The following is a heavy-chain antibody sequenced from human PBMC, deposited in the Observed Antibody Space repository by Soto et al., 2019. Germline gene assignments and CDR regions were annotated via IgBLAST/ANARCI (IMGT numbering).Heavy chain of an antibody. D-gene: IGHD2-21*02. Sequence: SETLSLTCTVSGGSISSYYWSWIRQPPGKGLEWIGYIYFSGSTSYNPSLKSRVTISVNTSKNQFSLKLSSVTAADTAVYYCARGGVTTIDYWGQGTLVTVSS. CDR1: GGSISSYY. V-gene: IGHV4-59*01. CDR2: IYFSGST. CDR3: ARGGVTTIDY. J-gene: IGHJ4*02.